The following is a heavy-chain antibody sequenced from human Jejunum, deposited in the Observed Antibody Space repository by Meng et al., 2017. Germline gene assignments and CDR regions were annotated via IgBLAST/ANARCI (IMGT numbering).Heavy chain of an antibody. Sequence: QVQVVQAGAAVGEPGATVKVSCKASGYTINDYYLHWGRKAPGQGFGWMGWINPNNGGTNYAQNFQGRVTMTRDTPVTTAHMELSSLRSDDTAVYYCARIIFEAGAAYFDYWGQGTLVTVSS. CDR1: GYTINDYY. CDR2: INPNNGGT. V-gene: IGHV1-2*02. CDR3: ARIIFEAGAAYFDY. J-gene: IGHJ4*02. D-gene: IGHD6-13*01.